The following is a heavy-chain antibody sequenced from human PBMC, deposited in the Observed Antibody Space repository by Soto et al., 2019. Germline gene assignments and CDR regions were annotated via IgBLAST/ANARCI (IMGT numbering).Heavy chain of an antibody. V-gene: IGHV3-30*04. J-gene: IGHJ5*02. CDR3: ARERDYGDNSGAP. Sequence: PGGSRRLSCAASGFSFSSYAMHWIRQAPGKGLEWVSVISHDGLTQTHADAVKGRLTISRDNSKNTLSLQINNLTAEDTGVYYCARERDYGDNSGAPWGEGTLVTVSS. CDR2: ISHDGLTQ. D-gene: IGHD4-17*01. CDR1: GFSFSSYA.